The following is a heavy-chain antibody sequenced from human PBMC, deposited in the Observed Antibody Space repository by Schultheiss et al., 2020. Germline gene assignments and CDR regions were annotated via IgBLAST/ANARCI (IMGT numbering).Heavy chain of an antibody. CDR1: GFTFSSYD. D-gene: IGHD5-12*01. J-gene: IGHJ4*02. V-gene: IGHV3-13*04. CDR2: IGTAGDT. CDR3: ARGGGGGGYDY. Sequence: GGSLRLSCAASGFTFSSYDMHWVRQATGKGLEWVSAIGTAGDTYYPGSVKGRFTISRENAKNSLYLQMNSLRAGDTAVYYCARGGGGGGYDYWGQGTLVTVSS.